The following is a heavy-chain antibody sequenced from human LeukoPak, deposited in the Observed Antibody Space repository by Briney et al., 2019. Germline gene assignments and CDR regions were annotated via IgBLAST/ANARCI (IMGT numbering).Heavy chain of an antibody. Sequence: SVKVSCKASGGTFSSYAISWVRQAPGQGLEWMGGIIPIFGTANYAQKFQGRVTITTDESTSTAYMELSSLRSEDTAVYYCASSFGATGPYYYYYMDVWGKGTTVTVSS. CDR2: IIPIFGTA. J-gene: IGHJ6*03. CDR1: GGTFSSYA. V-gene: IGHV1-69*05. D-gene: IGHD1-26*01. CDR3: ASSFGATGPYYYYYMDV.